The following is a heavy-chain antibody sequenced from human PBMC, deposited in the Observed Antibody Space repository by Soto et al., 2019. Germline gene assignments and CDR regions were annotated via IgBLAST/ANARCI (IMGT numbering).Heavy chain of an antibody. CDR3: ARLPHYDILTGYYNQFDP. Sequence: QVQLVQSGAEVKKPGASVKVSCKASGYTFTSYGISWVRQAPGQGLEWMGWISAYNGNTNYAQKLQGRVTMTTDTTTSTAYMELRSLRSDDTAVYYCARLPHYDILTGYYNQFDPWGQGTLVTVSS. J-gene: IGHJ5*02. CDR2: ISAYNGNT. CDR1: GYTFTSYG. D-gene: IGHD3-9*01. V-gene: IGHV1-18*01.